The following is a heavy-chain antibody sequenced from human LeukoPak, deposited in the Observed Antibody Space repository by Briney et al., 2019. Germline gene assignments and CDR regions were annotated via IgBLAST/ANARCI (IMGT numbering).Heavy chain of an antibody. D-gene: IGHD6-19*01. CDR1: GFILSRYS. Sequence: GGYLRLYGAVAGFILSRYSMTWVRHAPGKGLEWVSLISTSHSGIYYADSVKGRFTISRDNGKNTLYLQMNSLRAEDTAVYYCANGSGWLTYFDYWGQGTLVTVSS. CDR3: ANGSGWLTYFDY. CDR2: ISTSHSGI. V-gene: IGHV3-48*01. J-gene: IGHJ4*02.